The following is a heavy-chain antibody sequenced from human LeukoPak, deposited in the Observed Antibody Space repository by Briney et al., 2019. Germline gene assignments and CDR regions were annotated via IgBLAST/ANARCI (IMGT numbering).Heavy chain of an antibody. V-gene: IGHV4-34*01. CDR1: GGSFSGYY. CDR2: INHSGST. D-gene: IGHD3-10*01. CDR3: ARGRITMVRGVIKGNNWFDP. J-gene: IGHJ5*02. Sequence: ASETLSLTCAVYGGSFSGYYWSWIRQPPGKGLERIGEINHSGSTNYNPSLKSRVTISVDTSKNQFSLKLSSVTAADTAVYYCARGRITMVRGVIKGNNWFDPWGQGTLVTVSS.